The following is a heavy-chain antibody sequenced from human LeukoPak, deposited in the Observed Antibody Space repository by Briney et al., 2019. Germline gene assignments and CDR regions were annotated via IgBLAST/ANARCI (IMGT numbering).Heavy chain of an antibody. V-gene: IGHV3-23*01. D-gene: IGHD3-3*01. CDR2: ISGSGGST. J-gene: IGHJ6*03. CDR3: AKGQPYYDFWSGYYTDYYYYMDV. CDR1: GFTFSSYA. Sequence: GGSLRLSCAASGFTFSSYAMSWVRQAPGKGLEWVLAISGSGGSTYYADSVKGRFTISRDNSKNTLYLQMNSLRAEDTAVYYCAKGQPYYDFWSGYYTDYYYYMDVWGKGTTVTVSS.